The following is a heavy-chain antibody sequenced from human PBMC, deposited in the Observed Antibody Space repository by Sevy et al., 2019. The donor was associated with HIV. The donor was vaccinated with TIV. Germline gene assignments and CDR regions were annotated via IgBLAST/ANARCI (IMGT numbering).Heavy chain of an antibody. V-gene: IGHV3-30*04. CDR1: GFTFSSYA. J-gene: IGHJ6*02. D-gene: IGHD3-3*01. CDR3: ARWYYDFWSGYYRDYYGMDV. CDR2: ISYDGSNK. Sequence: GGSLRLSCAASGFTFSSYAIHWVRQAPGKGLEWVAVISYDGSNKYYADSVKGRFTISRDNSKNTLYLQMNSLRAEDTAVYYCARWYYDFWSGYYRDYYGMDVWGQGTTVTVSS.